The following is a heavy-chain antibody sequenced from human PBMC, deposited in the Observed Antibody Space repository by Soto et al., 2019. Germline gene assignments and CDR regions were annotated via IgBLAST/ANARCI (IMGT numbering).Heavy chain of an antibody. V-gene: IGHV1-18*01. CDR3: ARGFMITVGGVIVPDSAFDD. D-gene: IGHD3-16*02. Sequence: ASVQVSCKASGYTFTSYGISWVRQAPGQELEWMGWISAYNGNTNYAQKLQGRVTMTTDTSTSTAYMELRSLRSDDTAVYYCARGFMITVGGVIVPDSAFDDWGQGTLVTVSS. CDR1: GYTFTSYG. CDR2: ISAYNGNT. J-gene: IGHJ4*02.